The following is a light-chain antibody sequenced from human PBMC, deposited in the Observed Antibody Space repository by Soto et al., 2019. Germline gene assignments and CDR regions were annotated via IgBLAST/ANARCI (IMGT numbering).Light chain of an antibody. CDR3: QQYNNWPPART. CDR1: QSVSSN. Sequence: EIVMTQSPATLSVSPGERATLSCRASQSVSSNLAWYQQKPGQAPRLLIYGASTRATGIPARFSGSGSGTEFTLTLSSMQSEDFAIYFCQQYNNWPPARTFGQGTKVEIK. J-gene: IGKJ1*01. CDR2: GAS. V-gene: IGKV3-15*01.